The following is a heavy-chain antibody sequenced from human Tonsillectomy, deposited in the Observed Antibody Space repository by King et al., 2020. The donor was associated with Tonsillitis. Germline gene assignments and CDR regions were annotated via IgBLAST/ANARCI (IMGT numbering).Heavy chain of an antibody. V-gene: IGHV4-59*01. CDR2: IYYSGST. CDR1: GGSISSYY. CDR3: ARDSVDYYDSSGQRGGFDY. J-gene: IGHJ4*02. Sequence: QLQELGPGLVKPSETLSLTCTVSGGSISSYYWSWIRQPPGKGLEWIGYIYYSGSTNYNPSLKSRVTISVDTSKNQFSLKLSSVTAADTAVYYCARDSVDYYDSSGQRGGFDYWGQGTLVTVSS. D-gene: IGHD3-22*01.